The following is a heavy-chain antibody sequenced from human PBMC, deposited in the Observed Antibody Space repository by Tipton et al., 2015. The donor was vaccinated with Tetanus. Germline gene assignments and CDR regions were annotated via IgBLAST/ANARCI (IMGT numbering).Heavy chain of an antibody. J-gene: IGHJ3*01. CDR1: GGSIRSGGYY. Sequence: TLSLTCTVSGGSIRSGGYYWSCLRQHPVKGLERIGYIYYTGNTSSNPSLRSRGTISIDTSRNQFSLQLRSVTAADTALYFCARRSHIGAPVWGQGTLVTVAS. CDR2: IYYTGNT. V-gene: IGHV4-31*03. CDR3: ARRSHIGAPV. D-gene: IGHD2-21*01.